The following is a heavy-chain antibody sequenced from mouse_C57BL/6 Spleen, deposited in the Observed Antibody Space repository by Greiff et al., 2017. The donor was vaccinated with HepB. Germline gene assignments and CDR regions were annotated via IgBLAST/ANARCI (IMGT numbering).Heavy chain of an antibody. CDR1: GFTFSDYG. J-gene: IGHJ1*03. Sequence: EVKLMESGGGLVQPGGSLKLSCAASGFTFSDYGMAWVRQAPRKGPEWVAFISNLAYSIYYADTVTGRFTISRENAKNTLYLEMSSLRSEDTAMYYCARQGTPYWYFDVWGTGTTVTVSS. CDR3: ARQGTPYWYFDV. V-gene: IGHV5-15*01. CDR2: ISNLAYSI.